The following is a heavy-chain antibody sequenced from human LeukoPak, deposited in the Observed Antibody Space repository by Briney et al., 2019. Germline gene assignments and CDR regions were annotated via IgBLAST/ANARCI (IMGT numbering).Heavy chain of an antibody. J-gene: IGHJ5*02. D-gene: IGHD6-13*01. CDR1: GGSISSSSYY. CDR2: IYYSGST. Sequence: SETLSLTCTVSGGSISSSSYYWGWIRQPPGKGLEWIGSIYYSGSTYYNPSLKSRVTISVDTSKNQFPLKLSSVTAADTAVYYCARLERAAAGNRWFDPWGQGTLVTVSS. CDR3: ARLERAAAGNRWFDP. V-gene: IGHV4-39*01.